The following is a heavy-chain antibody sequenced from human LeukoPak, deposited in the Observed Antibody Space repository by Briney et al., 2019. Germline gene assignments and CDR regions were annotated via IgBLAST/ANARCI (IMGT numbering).Heavy chain of an antibody. CDR3: VRDYDSSGYLP. D-gene: IGHD3-22*01. CDR1: GGSMSSYY. J-gene: IGHJ5*02. CDR2: VYTSGSTYTSGST. Sequence: SETLSLTCTVSGGSMSSYYWSWIRQPAGKGLEWIGRVYTSGSTYTSGSTNYNPSLKSRVTISVDKSKNQFSLKLSSVTAADTAVYYCVRDYDSSGYLPWGQGTLVTVSS. V-gene: IGHV4-4*07.